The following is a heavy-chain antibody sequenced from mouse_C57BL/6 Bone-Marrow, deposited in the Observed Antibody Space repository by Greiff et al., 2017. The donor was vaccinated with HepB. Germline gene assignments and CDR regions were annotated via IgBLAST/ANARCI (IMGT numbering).Heavy chain of an antibody. CDR3: VSSPYWYFDV. CDR2: IHPNSGST. Sequence: VQLQQPGAELVKPGASVKLSCKASGYTFTSYWMHWVKQRPGQGLEWIGMIHPNSGSTNYNEKFKSKATLTVDKSSSTAYMQLSILTSEDSAVYYCVSSPYWYFDVWGTGTTVTVSS. CDR1: GYTFTSYW. J-gene: IGHJ1*03. V-gene: IGHV1-64*01. D-gene: IGHD1-1*01.